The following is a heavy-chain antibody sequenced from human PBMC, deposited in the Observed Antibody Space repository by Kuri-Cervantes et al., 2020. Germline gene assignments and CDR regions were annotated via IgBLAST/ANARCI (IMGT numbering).Heavy chain of an antibody. CDR1: EYTFTNYH. D-gene: IGHD3-16*02. CDR3: ATALRDYIWGSYRPFDY. CDR2: FDPEDGET. Sequence: ASVKVSCKASEYTFTNYHLHWVRQAPGKGLEWMGGFDPEDGETIYAQKFQGRVTMTEDTSTDTAYMELSSLRSGDTAVYYCATALRDYIWGSYRPFDYWGQGTLVTVSS. J-gene: IGHJ4*02. V-gene: IGHV1-24*01.